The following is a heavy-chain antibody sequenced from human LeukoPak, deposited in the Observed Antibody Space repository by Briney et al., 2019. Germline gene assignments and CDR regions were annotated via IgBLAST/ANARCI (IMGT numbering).Heavy chain of an antibody. D-gene: IGHD1-26*01. Sequence: SVKVSRKTSGYSFIVYYIHWMRQAPGQGLEWMGRIIPMLGTVNYAQKFQGRVTIIADKFTNTAYMELSSLRSEDTAVYYCARDQKVGATPYFGMDVWGQGTTVTVSS. CDR1: GYSFIVYY. CDR3: ARDQKVGATPYFGMDV. CDR2: IIPMLGTV. J-gene: IGHJ6*02. V-gene: IGHV1-69*08.